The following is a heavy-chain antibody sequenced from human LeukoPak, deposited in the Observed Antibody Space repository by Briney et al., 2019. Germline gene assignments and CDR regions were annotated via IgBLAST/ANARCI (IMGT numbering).Heavy chain of an antibody. Sequence: TPSESLSLTCTVSGASISSSSAYWGWIRPPPGKGLEWIGSIYDSKNTYYNPSLKSRVTISADTSKNQFSLTLGSVTATDTAVYYCVSPRGFSYGYFDYWGQGTLVTVSS. D-gene: IGHD5-18*01. CDR1: GASISSSSAY. J-gene: IGHJ4*02. CDR3: VSPRGFSYGYFDY. CDR2: IYDSKNT. V-gene: IGHV4-39*01.